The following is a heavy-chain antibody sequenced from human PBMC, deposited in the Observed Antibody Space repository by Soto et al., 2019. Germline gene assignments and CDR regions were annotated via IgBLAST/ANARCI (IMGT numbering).Heavy chain of an antibody. CDR2: IYYSGST. J-gene: IGHJ5*02. D-gene: IGHD2-2*01. CDR1: GGSISSGGYY. V-gene: IGHV4-31*03. CDR3: AREGAAAEMYNGFDP. Sequence: QVQLQESGPGLVKPSQTLSLTCTVSGGSISSGGYYWSWIRQHPGKGLEWIGYIYYSGSTYYNPSLKSRVTISVDTSKNQFSLKLSSVTAADTAVYYCAREGAAAEMYNGFDPWGQGTLVTVSS.